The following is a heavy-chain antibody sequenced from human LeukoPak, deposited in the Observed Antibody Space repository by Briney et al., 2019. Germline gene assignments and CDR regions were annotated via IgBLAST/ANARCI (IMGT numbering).Heavy chain of an antibody. V-gene: IGHV4-59*01. J-gene: IGHJ4*02. CDR1: GGSISGYY. CDR2: ISYSGST. Sequence: NPSETLSLTCTVPGGSISGYYWSWIRQPPGKGLEWIGYISYSGSTNFNPSLKSRVTISLDTSKNQFSLNLNSVTAADTAVYYCARGYRNTFDYWGQGTLVTVSS. CDR3: ARGYRNTFDY. D-gene: IGHD1-14*01.